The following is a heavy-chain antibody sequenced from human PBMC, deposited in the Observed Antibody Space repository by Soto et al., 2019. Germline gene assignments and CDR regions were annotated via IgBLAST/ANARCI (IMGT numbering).Heavy chain of an antibody. Sequence: QVQLVQSGAEVKKPGSSVKVSCKASGGTFSSYAISWVRQAPGHGLEWLGGNMPIFGTAHYAQKFQGRGTITADESTSAANMEMSSRISEDTAVYSCAREAAAVSYWHFDLWGRGTMVTVSS. CDR3: AREAAAVSYWHFDL. D-gene: IGHD6-13*01. J-gene: IGHJ2*01. CDR1: GGTFSSYA. CDR2: NMPIFGTA. V-gene: IGHV1-69*01.